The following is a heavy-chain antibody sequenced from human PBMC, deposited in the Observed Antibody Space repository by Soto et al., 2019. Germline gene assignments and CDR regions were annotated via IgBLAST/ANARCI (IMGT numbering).Heavy chain of an antibody. V-gene: IGHV3-23*01. D-gene: IGHD3-22*01. Sequence: GGSLRLSCAASELNFPTYGMSWVRPAPEKDLEWVAGITASGGESYYADSVKGRFTVSRDNSENTLFLQVNSLRAEDTAVYHCAREAMYYYGSSGYYLADWGQGTLVTVSS. CDR3: AREAMYYYGSSGYYLAD. J-gene: IGHJ4*02. CDR1: ELNFPTYG. CDR2: ITASGGES.